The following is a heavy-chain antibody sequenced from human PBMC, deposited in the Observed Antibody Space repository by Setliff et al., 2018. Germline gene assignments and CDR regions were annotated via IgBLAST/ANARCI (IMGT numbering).Heavy chain of an antibody. D-gene: IGHD6-6*01. CDR1: GFTFDNYA. CDR2: ISGSGGST. J-gene: IGHJ6*03. V-gene: IGHV3-23*01. Sequence: GGSLRLSCAASGFTFDNYAMSWVRQAPGKGLEWVSAISGSGGSTYYADSVKGRFSISTDTSTSTVYMELRSLRSDDTAVYYCVRRVYSSSSGYYHYYMDVWGKGTTVTVSS. CDR3: VRRVYSSSSGYYHYYMDV.